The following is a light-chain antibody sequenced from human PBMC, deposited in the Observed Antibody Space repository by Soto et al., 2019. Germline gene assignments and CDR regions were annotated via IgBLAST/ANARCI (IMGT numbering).Light chain of an antibody. CDR1: QSVSSD. Sequence: EVMMTQFPDTVSVTAGETVTLSCRTSQSVSSDLAWYQQKPGQAPRLLIYGASNRATGIPDRFSGSGSGTDFTLTISRLEPEDFAVYYCQEHASIFGQGTRLEIK. V-gene: IGKV3D-15*01. CDR2: GAS. CDR3: QEHASI. J-gene: IGKJ5*01.